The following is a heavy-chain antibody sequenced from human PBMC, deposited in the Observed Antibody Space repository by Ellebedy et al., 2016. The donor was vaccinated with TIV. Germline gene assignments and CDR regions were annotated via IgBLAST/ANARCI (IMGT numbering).Heavy chain of an antibody. D-gene: IGHD4-17*01. CDR3: ARPQFGDYDAFDI. CDR2: ISGSSNYI. Sequence: PGGSLTLSCAASGFTFNTYNINWIRWSPGTGLEWVSSISGSSNYIFYADSLEGRFTVSRDNSKNTVYLQMNSLRAEDTAVYYCARPQFGDYDAFDIWGQGAPVTVSS. V-gene: IGHV3-21*06. J-gene: IGHJ3*02. CDR1: GFTFNTYN.